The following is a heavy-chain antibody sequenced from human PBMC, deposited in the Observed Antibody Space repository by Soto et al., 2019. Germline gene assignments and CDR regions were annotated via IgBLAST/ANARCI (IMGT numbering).Heavy chain of an antibody. J-gene: IGHJ2*01. V-gene: IGHV1-18*01. Sequence: GASVKVSCKASGYTFTSYGISWVRQAPGQGLEWMGWISAYNGNTNYAQKLQGRVTMTTDTSTSTAYMELRSLRSDDTAVYYCARDRRIISSSSLWYFALWGRGTLVTVSS. D-gene: IGHD6-6*01. CDR3: ARDRRIISSSSLWYFAL. CDR2: ISAYNGNT. CDR1: GYTFTSYG.